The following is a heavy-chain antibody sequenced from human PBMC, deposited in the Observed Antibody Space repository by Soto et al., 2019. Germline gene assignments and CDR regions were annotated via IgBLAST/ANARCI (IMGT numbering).Heavy chain of an antibody. CDR2: IDPSGSYT. V-gene: IGHV5-10-1*01. CDR3: ARQGTIFGVVPTTLYYYYGMDV. J-gene: IGHJ6*02. D-gene: IGHD3-3*01. CDR1: GYSFTSYW. Sequence: LGESLKISCKGSGYSFTSYWISWVRQMPGKGLEWMGRIDPSGSYTNYSPSFQGHVTISADKSISTAYLQWSSLKASDTAMYYCARQGTIFGVVPTTLYYYYGMDVWGQGTTVTVSS.